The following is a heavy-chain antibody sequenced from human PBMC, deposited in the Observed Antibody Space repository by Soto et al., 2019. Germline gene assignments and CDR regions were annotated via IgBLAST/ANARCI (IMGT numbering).Heavy chain of an antibody. CDR3: ARVRVPAARYAFDI. Sequence: ASVKVSCKASGGTFSSYAISWVRQAPGQGLEWMGGIIPIFGTANYAQKFQGRVTITADESTSTAYMELSSLRSEDTAVYYCARVRVPAARYAFDIWGQGTMVTVSS. CDR2: IIPIFGTA. D-gene: IGHD2-2*01. V-gene: IGHV1-69*13. CDR1: GGTFSSYA. J-gene: IGHJ3*02.